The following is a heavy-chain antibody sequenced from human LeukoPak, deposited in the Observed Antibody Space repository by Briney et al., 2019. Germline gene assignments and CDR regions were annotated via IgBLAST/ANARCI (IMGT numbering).Heavy chain of an antibody. J-gene: IGHJ4*02. D-gene: IGHD1-20*01. CDR1: GFTFSSSA. CDR2: IVVGSGKT. V-gene: IGHV1-58*01. CDR3: ARYNWNPSSNYFDY. Sequence: GTSVKVSCKASGFTFSSSAVQWVRQARGQRLEWIGWIVVGSGKTNYAQKFQEGITITRDMSTSTAYMELSSLRSEDTAVYYCARYNWNPSSNYFDYWGQGTLVTVSS.